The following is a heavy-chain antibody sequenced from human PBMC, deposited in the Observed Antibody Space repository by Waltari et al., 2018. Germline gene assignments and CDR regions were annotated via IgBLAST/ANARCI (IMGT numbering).Heavy chain of an antibody. CDR1: GGSISSYY. J-gene: IGHJ4*02. V-gene: IGHV4-59*01. CDR3: ARLEWELYYFDY. Sequence: QAQLQESGPGLVKPSETLSLTCTVSGGSISSYYWSWIRQPPGKGLEWIGYIYYSGSTNYNPSLKSRVTISVDTSKNQFSLKLSSVTAADTAVYYCARLEWELYYFDYWGQGTLVTVSS. CDR2: IYYSGST. D-gene: IGHD1-26*01.